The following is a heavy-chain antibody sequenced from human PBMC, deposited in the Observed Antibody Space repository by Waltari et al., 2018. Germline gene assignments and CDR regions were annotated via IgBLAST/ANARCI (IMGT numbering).Heavy chain of an antibody. CDR1: GFKFSSYG. CDR3: ARPAWNDPPYYYGMDM. J-gene: IGHJ6*02. D-gene: IGHD1-1*01. CDR2: IWYDGSNT. V-gene: IGHV3-33*01. Sequence: QVQVVESGGGAVQPGQSLRLSCVTSGFKFSSYGMHWVRQAPGKGLEWVAVIWYDGSNTDYRESVKGRFTISRDNVKNTVDLQMNNLRVEDTAVYYCARPAWNDPPYYYGMDMWGPGTTVSVSS.